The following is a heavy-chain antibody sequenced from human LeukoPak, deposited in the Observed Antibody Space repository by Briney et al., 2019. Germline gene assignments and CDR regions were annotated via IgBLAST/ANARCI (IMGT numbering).Heavy chain of an antibody. J-gene: IGHJ6*02. CDR3: ASGSGYDPYYYGMDV. V-gene: IGHV1-69*10. CDR1: GGTFSSYA. CDR2: IIPILGIA. D-gene: IGHD5-12*01. Sequence: ASVTVSCKASGGTFSSYAISWVRQAPGQGLEWMGRIIPILGIANYAQKFQGRVTITADKSTSTAYMELSSLRSEDTAVYYCASGSGYDPYYYGMDVWGQGTTVTVSS.